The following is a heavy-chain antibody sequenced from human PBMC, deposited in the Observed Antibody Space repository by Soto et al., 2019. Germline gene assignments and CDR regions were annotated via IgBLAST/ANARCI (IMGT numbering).Heavy chain of an antibody. CDR2: TSYDGSNN. V-gene: IGHV3-33*05. D-gene: IGHD3-16*01. Sequence: QVQLVESGGGVVQPGTSLRLSCVGSGFTFRSYVIHWVRQAPGKGLEWVALTSYDGSNNFYGDSVKGRFTISRHNSRNTVELPLDSLTFDDPALYYCARWGTTGGLDVWGQGTLVSVSS. J-gene: IGHJ4*02. CDR3: ARWGTTGGLDV. CDR1: GFTFRSYV.